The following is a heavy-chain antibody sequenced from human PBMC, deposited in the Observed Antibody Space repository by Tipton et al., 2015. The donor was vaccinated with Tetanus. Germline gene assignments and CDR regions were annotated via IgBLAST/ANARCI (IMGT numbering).Heavy chain of an antibody. V-gene: IGHV4-39*01. Sequence: TLSLTCTVSGGSISSSSYYWGWIRQPPGKGLEWIGSIYYSGSTYYNPSLKSRVTISVDTSKNQFSLKLSSVTAADTAVYYCARARSSGWPGVWFDPWGQGPLVPVSS. CDR3: ARARSSGWPGVWFDP. J-gene: IGHJ5*02. CDR1: GGSISSSSYY. CDR2: IYYSGST. D-gene: IGHD6-19*01.